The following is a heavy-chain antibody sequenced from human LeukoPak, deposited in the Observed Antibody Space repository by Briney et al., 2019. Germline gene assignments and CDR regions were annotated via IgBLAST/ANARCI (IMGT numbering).Heavy chain of an antibody. D-gene: IGHD2-2*01. Sequence: PSETLSLTCTVSGGSISSGGYYWSWLRQHPGQGLEWIGYIYYSGSTYYNPSLKSRVTISVDTSKNQFSLKLSSVTAADTAVYYCARASEYCSSTSCYNWFDPWGQGTLVTVSS. CDR2: IYYSGST. V-gene: IGHV4-31*03. CDR3: ARASEYCSSTSCYNWFDP. CDR1: GGSISSGGYY. J-gene: IGHJ5*02.